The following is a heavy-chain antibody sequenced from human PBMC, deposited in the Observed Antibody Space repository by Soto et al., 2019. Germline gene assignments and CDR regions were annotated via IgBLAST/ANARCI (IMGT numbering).Heavy chain of an antibody. CDR2: IKEDGSDK. Sequence: ESVGDLVQPGGSLRLSCVASGFTFNTYWMSWVRQAPGKGLEWVANIKEDGSDKYCVDSVKGRFTISRDNAKNLLYLQMNSLGAGDTAMYYCARFTRGSSGDYWGQGTLVTVSS. CDR3: ARFTRGSSGDY. V-gene: IGHV3-7*01. CDR1: GFTFNTYW. D-gene: IGHD6-25*01. J-gene: IGHJ4*02.